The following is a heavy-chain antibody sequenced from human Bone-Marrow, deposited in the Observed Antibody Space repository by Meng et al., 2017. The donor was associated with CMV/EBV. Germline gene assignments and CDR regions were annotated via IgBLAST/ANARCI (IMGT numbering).Heavy chain of an antibody. V-gene: IGHV1-69*10. D-gene: IGHD5-18*01. Sequence: SVKLSCKASGGTFSSYAISWVRQAPGQGLEWMGGIIPILGIANYAQKFQGRVTITADKSTSTAYMELSSLRSEDTAVYYCARYADGKQLWLIDYYYYGMDVWGQGTTVTVSS. J-gene: IGHJ6*02. CDR1: GGTFSSYA. CDR2: IIPILGIA. CDR3: ARYADGKQLWLIDYYYYGMDV.